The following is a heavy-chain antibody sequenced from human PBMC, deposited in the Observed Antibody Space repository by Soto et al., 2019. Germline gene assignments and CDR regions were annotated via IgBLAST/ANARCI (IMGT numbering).Heavy chain of an antibody. CDR1: GFTFSDYY. D-gene: IGHD3-10*01. Sequence: PGGSLRLSCAASGFTFSDYYMSWIRQAPGKGQEWVSYISSSSSYTNYADSVKGRFTISRDNAKNSLYLQMNSLRAEDTAVYYCARNYYGSGSYPRYFDYWGQGTLVTVSS. V-gene: IGHV3-11*03. CDR3: ARNYYGSGSYPRYFDY. CDR2: ISSSSSYT. J-gene: IGHJ4*02.